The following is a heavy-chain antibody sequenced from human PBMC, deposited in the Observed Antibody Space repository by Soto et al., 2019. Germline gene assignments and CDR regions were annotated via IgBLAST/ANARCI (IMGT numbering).Heavy chain of an antibody. Sequence: PVWSLRLSCAASGFTFSSYEMNWVRQAPGKGLEWVSYISSSGSTIYYADSVKGRFTISRDNAKDSLYLQMNSLRAEDTALYYCARERGASDTRWFDPWGQGTLVTVSS. CDR1: GFTFSSYE. J-gene: IGHJ5*02. D-gene: IGHD5-18*01. CDR3: ARERGASDTRWFDP. V-gene: IGHV3-48*03. CDR2: ISSSGSTI.